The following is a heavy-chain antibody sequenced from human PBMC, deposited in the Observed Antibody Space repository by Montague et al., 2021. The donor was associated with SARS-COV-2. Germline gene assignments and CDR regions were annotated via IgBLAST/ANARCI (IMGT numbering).Heavy chain of an antibody. V-gene: IGHV3-7*01. J-gene: IGHJ4*02. CDR3: ASSQYDILTGYYFFASFDY. D-gene: IGHD3-9*01. CDR2: IKQDGSEK. CDR1: GFTFSSYW. Sequence: SLRISCAASGFTFSSYWMSWVRQAPGKGLEWVANIKQDGSEKYYLDSVKGRFTISRDNAKNSLYLQMNSLRAEDTAVYYCASSQYDILTGYYFFASFDYWGQGTLVTVSS.